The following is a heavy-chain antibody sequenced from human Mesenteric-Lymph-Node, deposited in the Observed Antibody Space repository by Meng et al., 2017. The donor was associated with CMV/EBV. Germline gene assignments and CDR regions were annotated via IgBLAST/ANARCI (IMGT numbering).Heavy chain of an antibody. CDR2: INHSGST. CDR1: GYY. Sequence: GYYWSWIRQPPGKGLEWIGEINHSGSTNYNPSLKSRVTISVDTSKNQFSLKLSSVTAADTAVYYCALRRGGDTAMVILFGHHAFDYWGQGTLVTVSS. V-gene: IGHV4-34*01. J-gene: IGHJ4*02. D-gene: IGHD5-18*01. CDR3: ALRRGGDTAMVILFGHHAFDY.